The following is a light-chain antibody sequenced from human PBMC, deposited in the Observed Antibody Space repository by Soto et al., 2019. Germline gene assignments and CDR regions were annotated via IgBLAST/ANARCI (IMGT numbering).Light chain of an antibody. V-gene: IGKV1-5*03. Sequence: DIQMTQSPSTLSASVGDRVTITCRASHSIRGWLAWYQQKPGKAPNLLIYKASTLQSGVPSRFSGSGSGTEFTLTISSLQPDDLATYYCQQYNSWLTFGGGTKVEIK. CDR1: HSIRGW. J-gene: IGKJ4*01. CDR2: KAS. CDR3: QQYNSWLT.